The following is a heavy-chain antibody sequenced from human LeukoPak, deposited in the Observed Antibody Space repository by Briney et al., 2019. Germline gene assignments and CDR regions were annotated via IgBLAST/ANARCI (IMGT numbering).Heavy chain of an antibody. V-gene: IGHV4-38-2*02. CDR1: GYSISSGYY. J-gene: IGHJ4*02. CDR3: AREGSYYYGSGSPDY. Sequence: SETLSLTCTVSGYSISSGYYWGWIRQPPGKGLEWIGSIYHSGSTYYNPSLKSRVTISVDTSKNQFSLKLSSVTAADTAVYYCAREGSYYYGSGSPDYWAREPWSPSPQ. D-gene: IGHD3-10*01. CDR2: IYHSGST.